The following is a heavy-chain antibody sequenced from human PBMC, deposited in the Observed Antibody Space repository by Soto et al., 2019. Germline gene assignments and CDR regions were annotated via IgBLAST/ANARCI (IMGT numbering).Heavy chain of an antibody. D-gene: IGHD2-15*01. CDR1: GYIFTDYY. J-gene: IGHJ4*02. V-gene: IGHV1-2*02. CDR3: ASEDCRNNCLKGFGY. CDR2: INAKSGNP. Sequence: GASVKVSCKASGYIFTDYYLHWVRQAPGQGFEWVGGINAKSGNPKYVPKFQGRVTVTRDTSTGTVYMELNRLTSDDTAVYFCASEDCRNNCLKGFGYWGQGTLVTVSS.